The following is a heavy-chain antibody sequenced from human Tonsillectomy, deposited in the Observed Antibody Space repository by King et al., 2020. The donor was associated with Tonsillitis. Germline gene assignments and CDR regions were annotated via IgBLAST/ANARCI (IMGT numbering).Heavy chain of an antibody. J-gene: IGHJ4*02. D-gene: IGHD3-22*01. V-gene: IGHV3-21*01. CDR2: ISSSSSYI. CDR1: GFTFSSYS. CDR3: ASLTPYYYDSSGYPD. Sequence: VQLVESGGGLVKPGGSLRLSCAASGFTFSSYSMNWVRQAPGKGLEWVSSISSSSSYIYYADSVKGRFTISRDNAKNSLYLQMNSLRAEDTAVYYCASLTPYYYDSSGYPDWGQGTLVTVSS.